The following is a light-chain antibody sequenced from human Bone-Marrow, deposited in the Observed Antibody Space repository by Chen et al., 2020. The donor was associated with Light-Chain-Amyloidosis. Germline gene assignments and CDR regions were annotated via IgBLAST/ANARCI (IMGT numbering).Light chain of an antibody. CDR1: TWGDKY. Sequence: SYELTQPPSVSVSPGQTASITCSGDTWGDKYTSWYQQKPGQSPVLLIYQDKKRPSGIPERFSGSNSGSTATLTISGTQVMDEADDFCQAWDSSIGYVFGSGTTVTIL. CDR2: QDK. J-gene: IGLJ1*01. V-gene: IGLV3-1*01. CDR3: QAWDSSIGYV.